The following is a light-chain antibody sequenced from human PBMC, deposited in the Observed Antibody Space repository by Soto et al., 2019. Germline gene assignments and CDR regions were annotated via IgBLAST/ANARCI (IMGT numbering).Light chain of an antibody. J-gene: IGKJ1*01. CDR1: QSISGTF. CDR2: GAS. CDR3: KKYGSSPWT. V-gene: IGKV3-20*01. Sequence: DIVMTQSPATMSVSPWGRATLSCRASQSISGTFAWYQQKPGQAPRLLIHGASTRAPGFPDRFSGGGSGTDFTLKISRLEPEESAVYYCKKYGSSPWTVGNGNKVDIK.